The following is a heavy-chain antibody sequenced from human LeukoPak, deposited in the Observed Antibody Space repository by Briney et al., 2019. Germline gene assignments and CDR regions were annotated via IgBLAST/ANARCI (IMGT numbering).Heavy chain of an antibody. CDR3: ARERYGSGRDAFDI. J-gene: IGHJ3*02. CDR2: IYHSGST. D-gene: IGHD3-10*01. V-gene: IGHV4-4*02. Sequence: SETLSLTCAVSGGSISSSNWWSWVRQPPGKGLGWIGEIYHSGSTNYNPSLKSRVTISVDKSKNQFSLKLSSVTAADTAVYYCARERYGSGRDAFDIWGQGTMVTVSS. CDR1: GGSISSSNW.